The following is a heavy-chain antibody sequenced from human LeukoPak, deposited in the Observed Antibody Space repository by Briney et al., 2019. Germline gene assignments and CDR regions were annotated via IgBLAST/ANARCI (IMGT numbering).Heavy chain of an antibody. D-gene: IGHD5-18*01. J-gene: IGHJ4*02. CDR1: GFTVRSNY. CDR3: ARVGTAMVLDY. V-gene: IGHV3-53*01. CDR2: IYCGGST. Sequence: PGGSLRLSCAASGFTVRSNYMSWVRQAPGQGLEWVSVIYCGGSTYHADSVKGRFTISRENSKNTLYLQMNSLRAEDTAVYYWARVGTAMVLDYWGQGTLVTVSS.